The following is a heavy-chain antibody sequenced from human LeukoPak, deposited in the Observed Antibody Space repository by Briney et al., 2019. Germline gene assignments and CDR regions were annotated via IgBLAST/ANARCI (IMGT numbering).Heavy chain of an antibody. D-gene: IGHD6-13*01. CDR2: IIPIFGTA. CDR1: GGTFSSYA. CDR3: ARALEAWQQLVNGGFDY. J-gene: IGHJ4*02. Sequence: GASVKVSCKASGGTFSSYAISWVRQAPGQGLEWMGGIIPIFGTANYAQKFQGRVTITADESTSTAYMELSSLRSEDTAVYYCARALEAWQQLVNGGFDYWGQGTLVTVSS. V-gene: IGHV1-69*13.